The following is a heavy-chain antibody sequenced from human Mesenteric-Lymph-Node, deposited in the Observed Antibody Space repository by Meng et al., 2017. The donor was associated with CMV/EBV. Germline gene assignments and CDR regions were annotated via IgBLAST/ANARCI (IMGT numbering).Heavy chain of an antibody. CDR1: GFTFSSYW. CDR2: IKQDGSEK. CDR3: ARVGAAAGERGNDY. J-gene: IGHJ4*02. D-gene: IGHD6-13*01. Sequence: GGSLRLSCAASGFTFSSYWMSWVRQAPGKGLEWVANIKQDGSEKYYVDSVKGRFTISRDNAKNSLFLQMNRLRAEDTAVYYCARVGAAAGERGNDYWGQGTLVTVSS. V-gene: IGHV3-7*01.